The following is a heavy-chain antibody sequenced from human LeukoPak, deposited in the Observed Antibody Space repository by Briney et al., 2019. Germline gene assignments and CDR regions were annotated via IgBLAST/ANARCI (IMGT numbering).Heavy chain of an antibody. CDR2: IYPGDSKT. J-gene: IGHJ3*02. CDR3: TTYYDTKGYYAFDI. V-gene: IGHV5-51*01. D-gene: IGHD3-22*01. Sequence: GESLKISCKGSGYSFTTHWIGWVRQMPGGGLEWMAIIYPGDSKTEYSPSFQGQVTISADKSITTAYLQWSSLKASDTAMYYCTTYYDTKGYYAFDIWGQGTMVTVSS. CDR1: GYSFTTHW.